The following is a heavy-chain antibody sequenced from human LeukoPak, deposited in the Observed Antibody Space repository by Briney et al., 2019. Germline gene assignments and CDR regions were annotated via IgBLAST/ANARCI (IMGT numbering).Heavy chain of an antibody. V-gene: IGHV3-23*01. CDR2: ISGSGGST. CDR3: AKGRGWLQFFDY. J-gene: IGHJ4*02. CDR1: GFTFSSYA. D-gene: IGHD5-24*01. Sequence: GGSLRLSCAAPGFTFSSYAMNWVRQAPGKGLEWVSTISGSGGSTYNADSVKGRFTIARDNSKNTLYLQMNSLRAEDTAVYFCAKGRGWLQFFDYWGQGTLVTVSS.